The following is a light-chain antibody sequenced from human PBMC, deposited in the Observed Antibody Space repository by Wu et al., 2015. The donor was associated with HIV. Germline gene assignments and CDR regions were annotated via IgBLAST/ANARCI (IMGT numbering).Light chain of an antibody. CDR2: QAS. J-gene: IGKJ1*01. V-gene: IGKV1-5*03. CDR3: QQYESQST. Sequence: IQMTQSPSTLSASVGDRVTMTCRASQSINTWLAWYQQKPGKAPKLLISQASSLQGGVPLRFSGSGSGTEFTLTISSPQPDDFATYYCQQYESQSTFGQGTKVDIK. CDR1: QSINTW.